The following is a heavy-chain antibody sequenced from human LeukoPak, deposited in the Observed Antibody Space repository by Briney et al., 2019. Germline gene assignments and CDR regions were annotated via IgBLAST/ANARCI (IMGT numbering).Heavy chain of an antibody. J-gene: IGHJ3*02. D-gene: IGHD5-12*01. V-gene: IGHV3-30*02. CDR3: ARDDGEGVATIPTII. CDR1: GFIFSSYG. Sequence: GGSLRLSCAASGFIFSSYGMNWVRQAPGKGLEWVAFIRHDGTNKYYADSVKGRFTISRDNAKNSLYLQMNSLRAEDTAVYYCARDDGEGVATIPTIIWGQGTMVTVSS. CDR2: IRHDGTNK.